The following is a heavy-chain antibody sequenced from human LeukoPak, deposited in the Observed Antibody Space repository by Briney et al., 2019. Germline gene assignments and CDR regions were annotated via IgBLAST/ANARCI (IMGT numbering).Heavy chain of an antibody. CDR2: IYSGGST. V-gene: IGHV3-66*02. CDR3: AREGPSLYYFDY. Sequence: PGGSLRLSCAASGFTVSSNYMSWVRQAPGKGLEWVSVIYSGGSTYYADSAKGRFTISRDNSKNTLYLQMNSLRAEDTAVYHCAREGPSLYYFDYWGQGTLVTVSS. CDR1: GFTVSSNY. J-gene: IGHJ4*02.